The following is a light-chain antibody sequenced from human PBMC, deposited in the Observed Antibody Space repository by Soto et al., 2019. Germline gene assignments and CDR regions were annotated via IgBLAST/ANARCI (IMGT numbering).Light chain of an antibody. CDR3: QQYGNFPLT. CDR1: QSVSSSY. J-gene: IGKJ5*01. CDR2: DAS. V-gene: IGKV3-20*01. Sequence: EIVVTQSPGTLSSSPGARATLSCSASQSVSSSYLAWYQQKNGQAPRLLMYDASSRDTGIPDRFSGSGSGTDFTLTISRLEPEDFEVYYCQQYGNFPLTFGQGTRLDIK.